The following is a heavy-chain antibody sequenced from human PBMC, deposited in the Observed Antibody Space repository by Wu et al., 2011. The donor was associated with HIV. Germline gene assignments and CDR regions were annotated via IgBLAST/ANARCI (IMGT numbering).Heavy chain of an antibody. CDR3: ARVKRDGTAMPRDAFDI. CDR2: IIPIFGTA. J-gene: IGHJ3*02. V-gene: IGHV1-69*15. Sequence: QVQLVQSGAEVKKPGSSVKVSCKASGGTFSSYAISWVRQAPGQGLEWMGRIIPIFGTANYAQRFQGRVTITADESTSTAYMELSSLRSEDTAVYYCARVKRDGTAMPRDAFDIWGQGTMVTVSS. CDR1: GGTFSSYA. D-gene: IGHD5-18*01.